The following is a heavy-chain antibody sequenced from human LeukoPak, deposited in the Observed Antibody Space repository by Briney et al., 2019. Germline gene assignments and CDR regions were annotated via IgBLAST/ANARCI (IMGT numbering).Heavy chain of an antibody. CDR2: IYTSGST. Sequence: PSETLSLTCTVSGGPISSYYWSWIRQPAGKGLEWIGRIYTSGSTNYNPSLKSRVTMSVDTSKNQFSLKLSSVTAADTAVYYCARGVGYCSSTSCYAQAGMDVWGKGTTVTVSS. D-gene: IGHD2-2*03. CDR1: GGPISSYY. V-gene: IGHV4-4*07. J-gene: IGHJ6*04. CDR3: ARGVGYCSSTSCYAQAGMDV.